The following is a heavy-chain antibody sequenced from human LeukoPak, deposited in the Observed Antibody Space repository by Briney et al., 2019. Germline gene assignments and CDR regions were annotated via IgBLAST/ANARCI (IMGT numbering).Heavy chain of an antibody. D-gene: IGHD1-26*01. CDR1: GFTFNIYS. Sequence: GGSLRLSCAASGFTFNIYSMNWVRQAPGKGLEWVSSISGTSNYIYYADSVKGRFTISRDNAKNSLSLQMSSLRSEDTALYFCVRESERSGWFDHWGQGTLVTVSS. CDR3: VRESERSGWFDH. J-gene: IGHJ5*02. V-gene: IGHV3-21*04. CDR2: ISGTSNYI.